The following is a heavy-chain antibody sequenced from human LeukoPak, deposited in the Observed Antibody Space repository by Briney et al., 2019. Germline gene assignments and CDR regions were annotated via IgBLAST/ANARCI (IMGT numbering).Heavy chain of an antibody. CDR3: ARHLRNYDILTGGRGKNWFDP. CDR2: INHSGST. J-gene: IGHJ5*02. Sequence: SETLSLTCAVYGGSFSGYYWSWIRQPPGKGLEWIGEINHSGSTNYNPSLKSRVTISVDTSKNQFSLKLSSVTAADTAVYYCARHLRNYDILTGGRGKNWFDPWGQGTLVTVSS. V-gene: IGHV4-34*01. CDR1: GGSFSGYY. D-gene: IGHD3-9*01.